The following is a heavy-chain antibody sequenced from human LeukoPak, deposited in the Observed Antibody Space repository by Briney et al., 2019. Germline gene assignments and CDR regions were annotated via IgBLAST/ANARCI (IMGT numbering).Heavy chain of an antibody. CDR2: IYYSGST. Sequence: PSETLSLTCTVSGVSISSYYWSWIRQPPGKGLEWIGYIYYSGSTNYNPSLKSRVTISVDTSKNQFSLKLSSVTAADTAVYYCARGTGELAFDIWGQGTMVTVSS. V-gene: IGHV4-59*01. D-gene: IGHD1-26*01. CDR1: GVSISSYY. CDR3: ARGTGELAFDI. J-gene: IGHJ3*02.